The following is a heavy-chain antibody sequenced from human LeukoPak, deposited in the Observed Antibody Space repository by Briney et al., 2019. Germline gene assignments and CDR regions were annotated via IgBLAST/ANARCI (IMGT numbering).Heavy chain of an antibody. J-gene: IGHJ4*02. CDR1: FASISSSSYY. D-gene: IGHD2-15*01. Sequence: PSETLSLTCTVSFASISSSSYYWGWIRQPPGKGLEWIGTIHYSGSTYYNPSLKSRVTISVDTAKNRFSLKLSTVAAADAAVYYCARHRVVVPAADYCGQGTLVTVSS. CDR3: ARHRVVVPAADY. CDR2: IHYSGST. V-gene: IGHV4-39*01.